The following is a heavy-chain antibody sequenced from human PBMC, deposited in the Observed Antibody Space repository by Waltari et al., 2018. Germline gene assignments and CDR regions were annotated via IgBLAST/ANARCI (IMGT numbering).Heavy chain of an antibody. V-gene: IGHV4-4*02. CDR2: VHRSGRT. J-gene: IGHJ4*02. CDR1: GDSMSSTDW. CDR3: ARDRGRGIYLDT. Sequence: QLQLQESGPGLVKPSGTLSLGCAVSGDSMSSTDWWSWVRQSPQKGLEWMGQVHRSGRTNYNPSFASRVTVSVDTSKNLFSLKVTSVTAADTAVYYCARDRGRGIYLDTWGPGTLVTVSP. D-gene: IGHD2-15*01.